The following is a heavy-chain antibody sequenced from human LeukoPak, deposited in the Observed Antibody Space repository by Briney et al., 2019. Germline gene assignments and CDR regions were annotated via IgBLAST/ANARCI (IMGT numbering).Heavy chain of an antibody. CDR3: AGQYCSSTSCYFGAFDI. CDR1: GYTFTGYY. J-gene: IGHJ3*02. CDR2: ISPNSGGT. V-gene: IGHV1-2*02. D-gene: IGHD2-2*01. Sequence: GASVKVSCKASGYTFTGYYMHWVRQAPGQGLEWMGWISPNSGGTNYAQKFQGRVTMTRDTSISTAYMELSRLRSDDTAVYYCAGQYCSSTSCYFGAFDIWGQGTMVTVSS.